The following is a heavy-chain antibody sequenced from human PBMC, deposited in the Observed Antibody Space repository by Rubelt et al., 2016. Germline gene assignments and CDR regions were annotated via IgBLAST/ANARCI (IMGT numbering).Heavy chain of an antibody. Sequence: QVQLVQSGAEVKKPGASVKVSCKASGYTFTSYYMHWVRQAPGQGLEWMGIINPSGGSTSYAQKFQGRVTMTRDTSTSTVYMELSSLIAEDMAVYYCARTTYYYDSSGRPSAFDIWGQGTMVTVSS. V-gene: IGHV1-46*01. CDR1: GYTFTSYY. CDR2: INPSGGST. D-gene: IGHD3-22*01. J-gene: IGHJ3*02. CDR3: ARTTYYYDSSGRPSAFDI.